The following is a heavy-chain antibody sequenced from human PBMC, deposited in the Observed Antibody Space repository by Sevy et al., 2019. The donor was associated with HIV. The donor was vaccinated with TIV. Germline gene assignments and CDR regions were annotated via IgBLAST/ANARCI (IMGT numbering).Heavy chain of an antibody. CDR2: INRSDVST. D-gene: IGHD3-16*01. CDR3: GRTSPRGGFDY. V-gene: IGHV1-46*03. J-gene: IGHJ4*02. Sequence: ASVKVSCKASGYTFTNYYMHWVRQAPGQGLEWMGIINRSDVSTVYAQKFQGRVTMTRDTSTSTVYMELSSLRSDDTAVYYCGRTSPRGGFDYWGQGALVTVSS. CDR1: GYTFTNYY.